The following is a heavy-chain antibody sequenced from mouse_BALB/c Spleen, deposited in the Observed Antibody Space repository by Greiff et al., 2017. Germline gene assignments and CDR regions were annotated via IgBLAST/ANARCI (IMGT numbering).Heavy chain of an antibody. Sequence: EVKLMESGGGLVKPGGSLKLSCAASGFTFSDYYMYWVRQTPEKRLEWVATISDGGSYTYYPDSVKGRFTISRDNAKNNLYLQMSSLKSEDTAMYYCAREVLAYWGQGTLVTVSA. V-gene: IGHV5-4*02. CDR2: ISDGGSYT. J-gene: IGHJ3*01. CDR1: GFTFSDYY. CDR3: AREVLAY. D-gene: IGHD2-14*01.